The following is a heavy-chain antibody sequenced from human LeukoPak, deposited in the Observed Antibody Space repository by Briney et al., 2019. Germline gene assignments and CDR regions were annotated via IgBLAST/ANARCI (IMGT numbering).Heavy chain of an antibody. Sequence: GGSLRLSCAASGFTFGSYAMNWVRQAPGKGLEWVSTISDSGGATHYADSVKGRFTISRDNSKNTLYLQMNSLTVEDTAVYYCAKGGGNTGGSLDYWGQGTLVTASS. D-gene: IGHD4-23*01. J-gene: IGHJ4*02. CDR3: AKGGGNTGGSLDY. CDR1: GFTFGSYA. CDR2: ISDSGGAT. V-gene: IGHV3-23*01.